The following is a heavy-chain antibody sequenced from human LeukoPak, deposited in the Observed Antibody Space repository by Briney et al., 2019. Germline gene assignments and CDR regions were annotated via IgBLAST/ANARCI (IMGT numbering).Heavy chain of an antibody. CDR1: GGSISNSSYY. J-gene: IGHJ4*02. CDR3: ARGGYYDSSGYRPFDY. V-gene: IGHV4-39*07. CDR2: IYYSGST. D-gene: IGHD3-22*01. Sequence: SETLSLTCTVSGGSISNSSYYWGWIRQPPGKGLEWIGSIYYSGSTYYNPSLKSRVTISVDTSKNQFSLKLSSVTAADTAVYYCARGGYYDSSGYRPFDYWGQGTLVTVSS.